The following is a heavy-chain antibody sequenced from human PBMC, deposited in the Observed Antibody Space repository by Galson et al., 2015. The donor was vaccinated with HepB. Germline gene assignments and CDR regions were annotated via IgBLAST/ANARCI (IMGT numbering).Heavy chain of an antibody. CDR1: GYTFTGYY. Sequence: SVKVSCKASGYTFTGYYMHWVRQAPGQGLEWMGWINPNSGGTNYAQKFQDWVTMTRDTSISTAYTELSRLRSDDTAVYFCARAKYLYSTFDYWGQGTLVTVSS. CDR3: ARAKYLYSTFDY. J-gene: IGHJ4*02. V-gene: IGHV1-2*04. D-gene: IGHD5-18*01. CDR2: INPNSGGT.